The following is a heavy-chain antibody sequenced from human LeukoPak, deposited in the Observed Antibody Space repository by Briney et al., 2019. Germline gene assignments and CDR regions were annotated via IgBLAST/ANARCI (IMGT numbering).Heavy chain of an antibody. D-gene: IGHD6-25*01. J-gene: IGHJ3*02. CDR3: ARAPQRSLDAFDI. Sequence: PSQTLSLTCTVSGGSISSGSYYWSWIRQPAGKGLEWIGRIYTSGSTNYNPSLRSRVTISVDTSKHQFSLKLSSVTAADTAVYYCARAPQRSLDAFDIWGQGTMVTVSS. CDR2: IYTSGST. CDR1: GGSISSGSYY. V-gene: IGHV4-61*02.